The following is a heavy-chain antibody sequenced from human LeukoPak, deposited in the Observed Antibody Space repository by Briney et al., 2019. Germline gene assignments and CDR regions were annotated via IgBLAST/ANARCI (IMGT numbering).Heavy chain of an antibody. CDR3: ARQTGSGLFTLP. CDR1: GVSISSSNSY. CDR2: IYYSGNT. J-gene: IGHJ4*02. D-gene: IGHD3/OR15-3a*01. Sequence: SETLSLTCTVSGVSISSSNSYWGWIRQPPGRGLEWIGSIYYSGNTYYNASVKSRVTISIDSSKNHFSPMISSVTAADTAVYYCARQTGSGLFTLPGGQGTLVTVSS. V-gene: IGHV4-39*01.